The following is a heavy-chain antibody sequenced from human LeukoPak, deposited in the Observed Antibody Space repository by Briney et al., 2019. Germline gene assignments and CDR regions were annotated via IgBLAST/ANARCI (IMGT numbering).Heavy chain of an antibody. CDR1: GFTFSSYS. Sequence: GGSLRLSCAASGFTFSSYSMNWVRQAPGKGLEWVSSISSSSSYIYYADSVKGRFTISRDNAKNSLYLQMNSLRAEDTAVYYCARDLLGFGELFYYGMDVWGQGTTVTVSS. CDR3: ARDLLGFGELFYYGMDV. D-gene: IGHD3-10*01. V-gene: IGHV3-21*01. J-gene: IGHJ6*02. CDR2: ISSSSSYI.